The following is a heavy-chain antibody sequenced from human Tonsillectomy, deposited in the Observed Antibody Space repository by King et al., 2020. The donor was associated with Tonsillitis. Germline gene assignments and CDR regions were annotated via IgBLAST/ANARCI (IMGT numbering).Heavy chain of an antibody. CDR2: MNPSSGET. CDR1: GYTFTSHD. J-gene: IGHJ6*02. CDR3: ARGARSSWYRLREPYSPRDV. Sequence: VQLVESGAEVKKPGASVKVSCKPSGYTFTSHDINWVRQATGQGLEWVGWMNPSSGETGYAQKFQGRVTMTRDTSVSTVYMELNSLTSDDTALYYCARGARSSWYRLREPYSPRDVWGQGTPVTVSS. V-gene: IGHV1-8*01. D-gene: IGHD6-13*01.